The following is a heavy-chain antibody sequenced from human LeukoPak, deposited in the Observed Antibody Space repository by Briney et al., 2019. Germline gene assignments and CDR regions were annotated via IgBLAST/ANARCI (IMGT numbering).Heavy chain of an antibody. D-gene: IGHD3-22*01. CDR3: ARSEQDYYDSSGYYY. CDR1: GFTFSSYG. V-gene: IGHV3-21*01. J-gene: IGHJ4*02. Sequence: GGSLRLSCAASGFTFSSYGINCVRPARGKGLEWVSSISSSSSYVYYADSVKSRFTISRDNAKNSLYLQMNRLRAEDTAVYYCARSEQDYYDSSGYYYWGQGTLVTVSS. CDR2: ISSSSSYV.